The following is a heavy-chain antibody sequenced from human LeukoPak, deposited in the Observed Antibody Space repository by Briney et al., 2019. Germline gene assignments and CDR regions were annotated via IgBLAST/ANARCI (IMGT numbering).Heavy chain of an antibody. D-gene: IGHD1-26*01. Sequence: PGGSLRLSCAASGFTFSSYSMNWVRQAPGKGLEWVSSISSTSSYIYYADSVKGRFTISRDNAKNSLYLQMNNLRAEDTAVYYCARAPVGATKLIDFWGQGTLVTVSS. J-gene: IGHJ4*02. V-gene: IGHV3-21*01. CDR3: ARAPVGATKLIDF. CDR1: GFTFSSYS. CDR2: ISSTSSYI.